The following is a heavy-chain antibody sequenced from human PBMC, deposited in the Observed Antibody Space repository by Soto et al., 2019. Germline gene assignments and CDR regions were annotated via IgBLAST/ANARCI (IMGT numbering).Heavy chain of an antibody. CDR3: ARIPTPAGYYYYYGMDV. J-gene: IGHJ6*02. CDR2: IFSNDEK. D-gene: IGHD2-15*01. CDR1: GFSLSNARMG. Sequence: GSGPTLVNPTETLTLTCTVSGFSLSNARMGVSWIRQPPGKALEWLAHIFSNDEKSYSTSLKSRLTISKDTSKSQVVLTMTNMDPVDTATYYCARIPTPAGYYYYYGMDVWGQGTTVTVSS. V-gene: IGHV2-26*01.